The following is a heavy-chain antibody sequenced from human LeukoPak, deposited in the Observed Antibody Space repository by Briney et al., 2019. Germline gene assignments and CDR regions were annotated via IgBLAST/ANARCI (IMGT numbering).Heavy chain of an antibody. J-gene: IGHJ4*02. CDR1: GYTFTGYY. Sequence: GASVKVSCKASGYTFTGYYMYWVRQAPGQGLEWMGWINPNSGGTNYAQKFQGRVTMTRDTSISTAYMELSRLRSDDTAVYYCARANLVGATPFYFDYWGQGTLVTVSS. V-gene: IGHV1-2*02. CDR3: ARANLVGATPFYFDY. D-gene: IGHD1-26*01. CDR2: INPNSGGT.